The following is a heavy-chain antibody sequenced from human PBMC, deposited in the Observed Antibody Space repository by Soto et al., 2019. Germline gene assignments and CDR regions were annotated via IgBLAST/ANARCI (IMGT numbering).Heavy chain of an antibody. J-gene: IGHJ4*02. V-gene: IGHV1-3*01. CDR3: ARAGYTSTWDSYFDH. CDR1: GYSFTSYG. Sequence: QVQLVQSGAEVKKPGASVKVSCKTSGYSFTSYGIHWVRQAPGQGLEWMGWINVGNGKTRYSQMFQGRVTITRGTSATTAYMELSSLRFEDTAVYYCARAGYTSTWDSYFDHWGQGTLVTVSS. CDR2: INVGNGKT. D-gene: IGHD2-2*02.